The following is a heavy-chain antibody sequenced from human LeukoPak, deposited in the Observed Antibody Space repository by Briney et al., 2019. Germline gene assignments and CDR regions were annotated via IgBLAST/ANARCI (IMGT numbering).Heavy chain of an antibody. CDR2: IYSGGST. CDR1: GFTVSSNY. CDR3: ASSGGADYQYYFDY. J-gene: IGHJ4*02. Sequence: GGSLRLSCAASGFTVSSNYMSWVRQAPGKGLEWVSVIYSGGSTYYADSVKGRFTISRDNSKNTLYLQMNSLRAEDTAVYYCASSGGADYQYYFDYWGQGTLVTVSS. V-gene: IGHV3-66*01. D-gene: IGHD2-21*02.